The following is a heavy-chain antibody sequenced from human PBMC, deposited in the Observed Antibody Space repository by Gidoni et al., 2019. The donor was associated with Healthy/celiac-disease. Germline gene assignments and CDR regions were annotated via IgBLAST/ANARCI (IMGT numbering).Heavy chain of an antibody. D-gene: IGHD3-10*01. CDR2: IIPIFGTA. V-gene: IGHV1-69*01. J-gene: IGHJ6*02. CDR1: GGTFSSYA. Sequence: QVQLVQSGAEVKKPGSSVKVSCKASGGTFSSYAISWVRQAPGQGLEWMGGIIPIFGTANSAQKFQGRVTITADESTSTAYMELSSLRSEDTAVYYCARDRGSGSYYTPPDYYYYYGMDVWGQGTTVTVSS. CDR3: ARDRGSGSYYTPPDYYYYYGMDV.